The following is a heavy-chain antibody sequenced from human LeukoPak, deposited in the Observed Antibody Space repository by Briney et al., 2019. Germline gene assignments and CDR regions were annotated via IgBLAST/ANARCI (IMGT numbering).Heavy chain of an antibody. CDR2: IYYSGST. V-gene: IGHV4-59*08. Sequence: SETLSLTCTVSGGSISGYYWSWIRQPPGKGLEWIGYIYYSGSTNYNPSLRRRVTISVDTSKNQFSLKLSSVTAADTAVYYCARHRYSSGSPFDIWGQGTMVTVSS. D-gene: IGHD6-19*01. J-gene: IGHJ3*02. CDR1: GGSISGYY. CDR3: ARHRYSSGSPFDI.